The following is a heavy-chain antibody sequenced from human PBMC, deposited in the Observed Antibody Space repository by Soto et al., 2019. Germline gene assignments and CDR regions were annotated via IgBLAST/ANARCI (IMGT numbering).Heavy chain of an antibody. V-gene: IGHV3-66*01. D-gene: IGHD4-17*01. CDR2: IYGGGGT. CDR1: GFTVSSNY. CDR3: ARAPAAYGGDSVDY. Sequence: GGSLRLSCAASGFTVSSNYMSWVRQAPGKGLEWVSVIYGGGGTYYADSMKDRFTVSRDNFKNTLFLQMNSLRAEDTAVYYCARAPAAYGGDSVDYWGQGTLVTVSS. J-gene: IGHJ4*02.